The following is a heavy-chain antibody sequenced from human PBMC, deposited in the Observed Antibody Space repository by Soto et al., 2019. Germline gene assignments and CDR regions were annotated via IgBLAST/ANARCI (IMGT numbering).Heavy chain of an antibody. Sequence: QVQLGQSGSEVKKPGSSEKVSCKASGGTFTNYTISWVRQAPGQGLEWMGGIIPMFGTTNHAQKFQGRVTINANKSPATAHMELSRLRSEDTAVYYCAIGIGVRKFDGPFAYLGQGTLATGSS. J-gene: IGHJ4*02. CDR2: IIPMFGTT. CDR3: AIGIGVRKFDGPFAY. CDR1: GGTFTNYT. D-gene: IGHD3-16*01. V-gene: IGHV1-69*06.